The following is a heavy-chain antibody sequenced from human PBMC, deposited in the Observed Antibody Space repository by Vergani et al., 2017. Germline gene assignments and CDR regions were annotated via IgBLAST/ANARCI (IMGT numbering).Heavy chain of an antibody. CDR2: IYSGGST. Sequence: EVQLVESGGGLIQPGGSLRLSCAASGFTVSSNYMSWVRQAPGKGLEWVSVIYSGGSTYYADSVKGRFTISRDNSKHTLYLQMNSLRAEDTAVYYCARDRKWELHSWYFDLWGRGTLVTVSS. D-gene: IGHD1-26*01. J-gene: IGHJ2*01. CDR1: GFTVSSNY. V-gene: IGHV3-53*01. CDR3: ARDRKWELHSWYFDL.